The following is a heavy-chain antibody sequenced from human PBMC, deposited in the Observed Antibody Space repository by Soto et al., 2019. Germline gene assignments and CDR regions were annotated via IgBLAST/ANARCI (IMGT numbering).Heavy chain of an antibody. Sequence: QVQLVQSGAEVKKPGSSVKVSCKASGGTFSSYAISWVRQAPGQGLEWMGGIIPIFGTANYAQKFQGRVTITADESTSTDYMELRSLRSEYTAVYYCARSRVTYYYDRRAFDIWGQGTMVTVSS. CDR3: ARSRVTYYYDRRAFDI. J-gene: IGHJ3*02. V-gene: IGHV1-69*01. CDR1: GGTFSSYA. D-gene: IGHD3-22*01. CDR2: IIPIFGTA.